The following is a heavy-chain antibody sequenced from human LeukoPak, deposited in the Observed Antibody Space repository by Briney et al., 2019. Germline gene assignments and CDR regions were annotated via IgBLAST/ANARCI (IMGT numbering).Heavy chain of an antibody. J-gene: IGHJ4*02. V-gene: IGHV3-7*01. CDR3: AKDRETTASGTFDF. CDR2: IKQDGSEK. Sequence: GGSLRLSCAASGFPFSSYWMSWVRQAPGKGLEWVANIKQDGSEKYYVDSVKGRFTISRDSSNNTLYLQMNSLRAEDTGVYFCAKDRETTASGTFDFRGQGTLVTVSS. D-gene: IGHD6-13*01. CDR1: GFPFSSYW.